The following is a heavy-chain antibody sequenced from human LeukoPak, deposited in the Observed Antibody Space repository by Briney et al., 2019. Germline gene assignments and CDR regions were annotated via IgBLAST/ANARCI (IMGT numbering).Heavy chain of an antibody. Sequence: PGGSLRLSCAASVFTFSSYAMSWVRQAPGKGLEWVGFIRSKAYGGTTEYAASVKGRFTISRDDSKSIAYLQMNSLKTEDTAVYYCTRTNRSSSWYGGAPVDYWGQGTLVTVSS. J-gene: IGHJ4*02. D-gene: IGHD6-13*01. CDR2: IRSKAYGGTT. CDR1: VFTFSSYA. V-gene: IGHV3-49*04. CDR3: TRTNRSSSWYGGAPVDY.